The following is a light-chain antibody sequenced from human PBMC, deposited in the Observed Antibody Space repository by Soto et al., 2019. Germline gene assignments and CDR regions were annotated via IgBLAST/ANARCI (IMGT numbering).Light chain of an antibody. V-gene: IGLV1-47*01. CDR3: ATWDASLSGWV. CDR2: KNN. CDR1: SSNIGRNY. J-gene: IGLJ3*02. Sequence: QAVVTQPPSASGTPGQRVTISCSGSSSNIGRNYVYWYQQLPGTAPKLLIYKNNQRPSGVPDRFSGSKSGTSASLAISGLRSEDEADYYCATWDASLSGWVFGGGTKVTVL.